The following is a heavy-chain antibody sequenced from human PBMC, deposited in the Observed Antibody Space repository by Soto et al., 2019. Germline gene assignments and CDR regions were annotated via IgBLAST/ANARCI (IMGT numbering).Heavy chain of an antibody. V-gene: IGHV4-59*12. J-gene: IGHJ4*02. D-gene: IGHD4-4*01. Sequence: QVQLQESGPGVLKPSETLSLSCTVSGSSISGYFWNWIRQPPGKGMEWIGYFFHRGNTRYNPSLESRVAISVDTSKNLVSLNLTSVTAADTAVYYCARDLGATYSSAPGYWGQGTLVTVSS. CDR2: FFHRGNT. CDR1: GSSISGYF. CDR3: ARDLGATYSSAPGY.